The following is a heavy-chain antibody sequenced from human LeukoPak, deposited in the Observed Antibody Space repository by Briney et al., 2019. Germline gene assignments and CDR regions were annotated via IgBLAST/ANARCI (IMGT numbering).Heavy chain of an antibody. CDR1: CGYINSYY. D-gene: IGHD5-12*01. V-gene: IGHV4-59*01. CDR3: ATANSGYYLGGFDY. Sequence: SETLSLTCTVSCGYINSYYWSGIRQPPGKGLEWIGYIYYSGSTNYNPSLKSRVTISVDTSKNQFSLRLISVAAADTAVYYCATANSGYYLGGFDYWGQGTLVTVSS. CDR2: IYYSGST. J-gene: IGHJ4*02.